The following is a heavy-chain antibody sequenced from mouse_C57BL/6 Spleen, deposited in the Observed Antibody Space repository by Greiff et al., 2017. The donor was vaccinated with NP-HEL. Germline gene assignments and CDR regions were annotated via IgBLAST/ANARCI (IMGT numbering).Heavy chain of an antibody. D-gene: IGHD2-3*01. J-gene: IGHJ3*01. CDR3: TRKRGLLAWFAY. CDR2: IDPETGGT. CDR1: GYTFTDYE. V-gene: IGHV1-15*01. Sequence: QVQLKESGAELVRPGASVTLSCKASGYTFTDYEMHWVKQTPVHGLEWIGAIDPETGGTAYNQKFKGKAILTADKSSSTAYMELRSLTSEDSAVYYCTRKRGLLAWFAYWGQGTLVTVSA.